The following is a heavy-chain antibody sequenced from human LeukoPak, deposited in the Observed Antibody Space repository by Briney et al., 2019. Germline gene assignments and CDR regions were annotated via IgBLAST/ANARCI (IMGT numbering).Heavy chain of an antibody. CDR1: GYTFTGYY. CDR3: ARPYSSSHYGMDV. D-gene: IGHD6-13*01. V-gene: IGHV1-2*04. J-gene: IGHJ6*02. Sequence: GASVKVSCKASGYTFTGYYMHWVRQAPGQGLEWMGWINPNSGGTNYAQKFQGWVTMTRDTSISTAYMELSRLRSDDTAVYYCARPYSSSHYGMDVWGQGTTVTVSS. CDR2: INPNSGGT.